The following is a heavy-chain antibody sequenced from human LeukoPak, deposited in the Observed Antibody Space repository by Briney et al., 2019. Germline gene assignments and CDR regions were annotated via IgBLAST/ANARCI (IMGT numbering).Heavy chain of an antibody. Sequence: GASVKVSCKASGGTFSSYAISWVRQAPGQGLEWMGRIIPILGIANYAQKFQGRVTITADKSTSTAYMELSSLRSEDTAVYYCARGRGGIVVVVAASFDYWGQGTLVTVSS. CDR3: ARGRGGIVVVVAASFDY. J-gene: IGHJ4*02. D-gene: IGHD2-15*01. V-gene: IGHV1-69*04. CDR1: GGTFSSYA. CDR2: IIPILGIA.